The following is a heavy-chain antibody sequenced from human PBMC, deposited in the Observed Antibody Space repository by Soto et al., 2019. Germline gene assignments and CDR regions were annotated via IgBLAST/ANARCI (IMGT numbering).Heavy chain of an antibody. CDR3: AKDKEPDGVWDIDF. CDR2: IIGGNGDT. J-gene: IGHJ4*01. D-gene: IGHD4-17*01. Sequence: GSLRLSCASSGFTFRSYTMSWVRQAPGKGLEWVSSIIGGNGDTFYAASVTGRFTISRDISKSTLYLQMNGLRVEDTAIYYCAKDKEPDGVWDIDFWGHGTLVTVSS. V-gene: IGHV3-23*01. CDR1: GFTFRSYT.